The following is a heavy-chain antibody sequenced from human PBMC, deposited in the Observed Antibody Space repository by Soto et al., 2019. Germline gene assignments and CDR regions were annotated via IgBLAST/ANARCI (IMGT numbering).Heavy chain of an antibody. CDR1: GGFVSSGSYY. CDR2: MSHIGGT. J-gene: IGHJ3*02. Sequence: QVQLQQWGAGLLKPSETLSLTCAVYGGFVSSGSYYWSWIRQPPGEGLEWIGDMSHIGGTHFNPSRKGRVTISVDTSKNPFSLKMSSVTAADTALYYCARVERGTVTAVVDAFDIWGPGTMVTVSS. D-gene: IGHD3-16*01. V-gene: IGHV4-34*01. CDR3: ARVERGTVTAVVDAFDI.